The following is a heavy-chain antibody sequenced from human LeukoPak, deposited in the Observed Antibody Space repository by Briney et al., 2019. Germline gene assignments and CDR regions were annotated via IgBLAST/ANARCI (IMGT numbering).Heavy chain of an antibody. D-gene: IGHD2-15*01. J-gene: IGHJ4*02. CDR3: ARDGYCSGGSCYVDY. V-gene: IGHV3-11*01. CDR1: GFTFSDYY. CDR2: ISSSGSSI. Sequence: GGSLRLSRAASGFTFSDYYMSWIRQAPGKGLEWVSYISSSGSSIYYADSVKGRFTISRDNAKNSLYLQMNSLRAEDTAVYYCARDGYCSGGSCYVDYWGQGTLVTVSS.